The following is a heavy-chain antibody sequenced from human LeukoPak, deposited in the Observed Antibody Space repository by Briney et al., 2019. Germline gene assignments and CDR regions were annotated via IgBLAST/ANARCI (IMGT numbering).Heavy chain of an antibody. CDR2: IYHSGST. J-gene: IGHJ3*02. V-gene: IGHV4-38-2*02. CDR1: GYSISSGYY. Sequence: PSETLSLTCTVSGYSISSGYYWGWIRQPPGKGLEWIGSIYHSGSTYYNPSLKSRVTIPVDTSKNQFSLKLSSVTAADTAVYYCARDVNGSSGYYDDAFDIWGQGTMVTVSS. D-gene: IGHD3-22*01. CDR3: ARDVNGSSGYYDDAFDI.